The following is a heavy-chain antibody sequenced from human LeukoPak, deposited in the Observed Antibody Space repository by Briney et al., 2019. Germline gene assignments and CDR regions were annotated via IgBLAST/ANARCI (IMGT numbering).Heavy chain of an antibody. CDR2: IYPGDSDT. CDR1: GYSLTSYW. Sequence: KPGESLKTSCKGSGYSLTSYWIGWVRQMPGKGLEWTGIIYPGDSDTRYSPSFQGQVTISADESISTAYLQWSSLKASDSGMYYCARAYGSGYYYSQGHLGYWGQGTLVTVSS. D-gene: IGHD3-22*01. J-gene: IGHJ4*02. V-gene: IGHV5-51*03. CDR3: ARAYGSGYYYSQGHLGY.